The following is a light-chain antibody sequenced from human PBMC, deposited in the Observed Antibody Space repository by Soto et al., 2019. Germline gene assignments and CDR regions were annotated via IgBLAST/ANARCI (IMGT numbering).Light chain of an antibody. Sequence: QAVVTQEPSLTVSPGGTVTLTCASSAGAVTSASYTKWFQQKPGQAPRALIYSTNNRHSWTPARFSGSLLGGKAVLTLSAVQPEDEAEYYCLLYSGDGQVFGGGTKVTVL. J-gene: IGLJ2*01. CDR3: LLYSGDGQV. V-gene: IGLV7-43*01. CDR1: AGAVTSASY. CDR2: STN.